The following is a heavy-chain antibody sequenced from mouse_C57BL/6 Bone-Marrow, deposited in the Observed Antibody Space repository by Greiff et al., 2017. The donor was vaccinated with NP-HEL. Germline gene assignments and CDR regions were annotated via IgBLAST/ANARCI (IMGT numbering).Heavy chain of an antibody. V-gene: IGHV6-3*01. CDR2: IRLKSDNYAT. Sequence: EVHLVESGGGLVQPGGSMKLSCVASGFTFSNYWMNWVRQSPEKGLEWVAQIRLKSDNYATHYAESVKGRFTISRDDSKSSVYLQMNNLRAEDTGIYYCTGLIFYYFDYWGQGTTLTVSS. CDR1: GFTFSNYW. J-gene: IGHJ2*01. CDR3: TGLIFYYFDY.